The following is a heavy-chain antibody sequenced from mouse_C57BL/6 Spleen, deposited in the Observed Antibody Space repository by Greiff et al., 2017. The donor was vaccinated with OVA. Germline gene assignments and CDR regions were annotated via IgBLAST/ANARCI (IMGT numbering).Heavy chain of an antibody. CDR1: GYTFTSYW. V-gene: IGHV1-7*01. Sequence: QVQLQQSGAELAKPGASVKLSCKASGYTFTSYWMHWVKQRPGQGLEWIGYITPSSGYTKYNQKFKDKATLTADKSSSTAYMQLSSLTYEDSAVYYCALIYYDYEGEAYWGQGTLVTVSA. CDR3: ALIYYDYEGEAY. J-gene: IGHJ3*01. D-gene: IGHD2-4*01. CDR2: ITPSSGYT.